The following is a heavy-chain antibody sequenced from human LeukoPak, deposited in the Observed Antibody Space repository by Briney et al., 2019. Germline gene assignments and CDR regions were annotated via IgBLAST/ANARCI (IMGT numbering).Heavy chain of an antibody. V-gene: IGHV4-4*02. Sequence: PSETLSLTCAVSGGSISSSNWWSWVRQPPGKGLEWIGEIYHSGSTNYNPSLKSRVTISVDKSKNQFSLKLSSVTAADTAVYYCARKARIAAAAHFDYWGQGTLVTVSS. CDR2: IYHSGST. J-gene: IGHJ4*02. CDR3: ARKARIAAAAHFDY. CDR1: GGSISSSNW. D-gene: IGHD6-13*01.